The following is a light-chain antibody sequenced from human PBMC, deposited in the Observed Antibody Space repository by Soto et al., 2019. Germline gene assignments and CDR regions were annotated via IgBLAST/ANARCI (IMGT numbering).Light chain of an antibody. J-gene: IGLJ2*01. CDR2: EVS. V-gene: IGLV2-8*01. Sequence: QSALTQPPSASGSPGQSVTISCTGTSSDVGKYDYVSWFQHHPGKAPKLIIYEVSKRPSGVPDRFSGSKSGSTASLTVSGLQTEDEADYYCQSYDNSLSGSVFGGGTQLTVL. CDR1: SSDVGKYDY. CDR3: QSYDNSLSGSV.